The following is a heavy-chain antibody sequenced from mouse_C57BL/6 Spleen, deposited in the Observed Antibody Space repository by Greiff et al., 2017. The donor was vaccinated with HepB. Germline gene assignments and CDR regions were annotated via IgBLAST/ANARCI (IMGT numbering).Heavy chain of an antibody. V-gene: IGHV6-3*01. CDR1: GFTFSNYW. J-gene: IGHJ4*01. Sequence: EVQGVESGGGLVQPGGSMKLSCVASGFTFSNYWMNWVRQSPEKGLEWVAQIRLKSDNYATHYAESVKGRFTISRDDSKSSVYLQMNNLRAEDTGIYYCTINYAYAMDYWGQGTSVTVSS. CDR2: IRLKSDNYAT. CDR3: TINYAYAMDY. D-gene: IGHD2-1*01.